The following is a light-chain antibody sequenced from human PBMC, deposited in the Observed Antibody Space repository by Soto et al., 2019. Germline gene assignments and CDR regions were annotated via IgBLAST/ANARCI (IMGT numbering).Light chain of an antibody. Sequence: DIQMTQSPSTLSASVGDRVTITCRASQSISSWLAWCQQKPGKAPKLLIYKASSLESGVPSRFSGSGSGTEFTLTISSLQPDDFATYYCQQYNSFPGWTFGQGTKVEIK. CDR3: QQYNSFPGWT. CDR1: QSISSW. V-gene: IGKV1-5*03. J-gene: IGKJ1*01. CDR2: KAS.